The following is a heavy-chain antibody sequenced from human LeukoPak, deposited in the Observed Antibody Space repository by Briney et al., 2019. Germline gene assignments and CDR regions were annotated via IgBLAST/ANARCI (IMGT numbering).Heavy chain of an antibody. V-gene: IGHV3-7*01. CDR1: GLILRGHA. CDR2: INQDGSEK. J-gene: IGHJ4*02. CDR3: ESDRDYYDSSGYLFDY. Sequence: GGSLTLSCEASGLILRGHAMSWVRQAPGKGREWVANINQDGSEKYYVDSVKGRFTISRDNAQNSLYLQMNSLRAEDTAVYYCESDRDYYDSSGYLFDYWGQGTLVTVSS. D-gene: IGHD3-22*01.